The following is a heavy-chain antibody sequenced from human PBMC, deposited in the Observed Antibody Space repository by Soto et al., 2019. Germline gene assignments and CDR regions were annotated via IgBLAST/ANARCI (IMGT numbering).Heavy chain of an antibody. CDR3: ARHANGGYDFDY. J-gene: IGHJ4*02. V-gene: IGHV4-59*08. CDR1: GGSISSYY. D-gene: IGHD5-12*01. Sequence: SETLSLTCTVSGGSISSYYWSLIRQPPGKGLEWIGYIYYSGSTNYNPSLKSRVTISVDTSKNQFSLKLSSVTAADTAVYYCARHANGGYDFDYWGQGTLVTVSS. CDR2: IYYSGST.